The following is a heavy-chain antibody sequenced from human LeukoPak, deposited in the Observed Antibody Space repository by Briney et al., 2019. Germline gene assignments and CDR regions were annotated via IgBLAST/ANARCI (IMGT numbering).Heavy chain of an antibody. CDR3: ARDRESRAFGYSSGLYFTSMYYYMDV. J-gene: IGHJ6*03. Sequence: ASVKVSCKASGYTFTGYYMHWVRQAPGQGLEWMGWINPNSGGTNYAQKFQGRVTMTRDTSISTAYMELSSLRSEDTAVYYCARDRESRAFGYSSGLYFTSMYYYMDVWGKGTTVTVSS. D-gene: IGHD6-19*01. V-gene: IGHV1-2*02. CDR1: GYTFTGYY. CDR2: INPNSGGT.